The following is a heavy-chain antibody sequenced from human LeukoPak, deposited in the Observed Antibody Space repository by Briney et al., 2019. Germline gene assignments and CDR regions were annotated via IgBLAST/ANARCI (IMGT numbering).Heavy chain of an antibody. D-gene: IGHD3-10*01. J-gene: IGHJ6*02. CDR3: ARDRGLYGMDV. Sequence: SETLSLTCTVSGGSISSGGYYWSWIRQHPGKGLEWIGYIYYSGSTYYNPSLKSRVTISVDTSKNQFSLKLSSVTAADTAVYSCARDRGLYGMDVWGQGTTVTVSS. V-gene: IGHV4-31*03. CDR1: GGSISSGGYY. CDR2: IYYSGST.